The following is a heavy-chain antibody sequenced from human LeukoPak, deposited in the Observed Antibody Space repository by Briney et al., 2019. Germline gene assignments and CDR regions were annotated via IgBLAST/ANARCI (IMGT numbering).Heavy chain of an antibody. CDR3: AREGDPESGYGSFGFDY. J-gene: IGHJ4*02. V-gene: IGHV1-69*13. CDR2: IIPIFGTA. CDR1: GGTFSSYA. D-gene: IGHD5-12*01. Sequence: SVKVSCKASGGTFSSYAISWVRQAPGQGLEWMGGIIPIFGTANYAQKFQSRVTITADESTSTAYMELSSLRSEDTAVYYCAREGDPESGYGSFGFDYWGQGTLVTVSS.